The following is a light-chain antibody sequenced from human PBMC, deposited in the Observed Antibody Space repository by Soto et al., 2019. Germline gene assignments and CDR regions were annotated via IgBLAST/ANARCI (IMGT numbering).Light chain of an antibody. CDR2: TAS. CDR3: QQTNSFPLT. J-gene: IGKJ4*01. CDR1: QDINSW. Sequence: DIQMTQSPSSVSASVGDRVTITCRASQDINSWLAWYQQQPGKAPNLLIYTASSLQTGVPSRFSGSGSGTDFTLTISGLQPEDFAIYYCQQTNSFPLTFGGGTKVEIK. V-gene: IGKV1-12*01.